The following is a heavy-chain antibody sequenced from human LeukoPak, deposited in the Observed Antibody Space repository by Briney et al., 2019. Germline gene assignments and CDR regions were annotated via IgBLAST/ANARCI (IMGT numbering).Heavy chain of an antibody. CDR3: AKDRAAATIPDY. Sequence: PGRSLRLSCAASGFTFSSYGMHLVRQAPGKGLEWVAVISYDGSNKYYADSVKGRFTISRDNSKNTLYLQMNSLRAEDTAVYYCAKDRAAATIPDYWGQGTLVTVSS. D-gene: IGHD6-13*01. CDR1: GFTFSSYG. J-gene: IGHJ4*02. V-gene: IGHV3-30*18. CDR2: ISYDGSNK.